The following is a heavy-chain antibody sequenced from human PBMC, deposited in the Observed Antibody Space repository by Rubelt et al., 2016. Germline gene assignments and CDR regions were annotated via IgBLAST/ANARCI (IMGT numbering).Heavy chain of an antibody. CDR2: ITVSGGRT. J-gene: IGHJ4*02. V-gene: IGHV3-23*01. CDR3: AKSGTSDFDY. Sequence: VRQAPGKGLEWVSGITVSGGRTYYAGSVKGRFTISRDNSKNTLYLQMNSLRAEDTAVYYCAKSGTSDFDYWGQGTLVTVSS. D-gene: IGHD2-8*02.